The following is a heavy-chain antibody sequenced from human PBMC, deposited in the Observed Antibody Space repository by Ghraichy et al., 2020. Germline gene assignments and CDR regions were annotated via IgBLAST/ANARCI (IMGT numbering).Heavy chain of an antibody. D-gene: IGHD6-6*01. CDR3: ARIAARLPYYFDY. Sequence: GASLRLSCAASGFTFSSYSMNWVRQAPGKGLEWVSSISSSRSYIYYADSVKGRFTISRDNAKNSLYLQMNSLRAEDTAVYYCARIAARLPYYFDYWGQGTLVTVSS. V-gene: IGHV3-21*01. CDR2: ISSSRSYI. CDR1: GFTFSSYS. J-gene: IGHJ4*02.